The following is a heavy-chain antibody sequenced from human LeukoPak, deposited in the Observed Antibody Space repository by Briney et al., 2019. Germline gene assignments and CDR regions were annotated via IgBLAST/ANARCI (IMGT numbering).Heavy chain of an antibody. D-gene: IGHD6-13*01. CDR1: GGSISGGSISGYH. V-gene: IGHV4-61*08. CDR2: MHYSGTT. CDR3: ARVKKQQLIYYFDY. Sequence: PSETLSLTCSVSGGSISGGSISGYHWSWIRQPPGKGLELIAYMHYSGTTHYNPSLKSRVSISVDTSRKQISLELTSVTAADTAVYYCARVKKQQLIYYFDYWGQGTLVTVSS. J-gene: IGHJ4*02.